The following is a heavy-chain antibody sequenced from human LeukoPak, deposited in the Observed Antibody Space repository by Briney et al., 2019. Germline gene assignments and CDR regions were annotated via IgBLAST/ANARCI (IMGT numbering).Heavy chain of an antibody. Sequence: SETLSLTCAVYGGSFSGYYWSWIRQPPGKGLEWIGEINHSGRTNYNPSLKSRVTISVDTSKNQFSLKLSSVTAADTAVYYCAIGYCSSTSCPSFDYWGQGTLVTVSS. J-gene: IGHJ4*02. CDR1: GGSFSGYY. V-gene: IGHV4-34*01. D-gene: IGHD2-2*01. CDR3: AIGYCSSTSCPSFDY. CDR2: INHSGRT.